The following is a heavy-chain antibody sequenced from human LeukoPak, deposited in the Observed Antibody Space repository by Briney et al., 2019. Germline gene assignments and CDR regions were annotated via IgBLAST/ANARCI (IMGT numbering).Heavy chain of an antibody. CDR2: IVVGSGNT. CDR3: ARGLVSSGWYDDYYYYYYMDV. CDR1: GFTFTSSA. Sequence: GTSVKVSCKASGFTFTSSAMQWVRQARGQRLEWIGWIVVGSGNTNYAQKFQERVTITRDMSTSTAYMELSSLRSEDTAVYYCARGLVSSGWYDDYYYYYYMDVWGKGTTVTVSS. D-gene: IGHD6-19*01. J-gene: IGHJ6*03. V-gene: IGHV1-58*02.